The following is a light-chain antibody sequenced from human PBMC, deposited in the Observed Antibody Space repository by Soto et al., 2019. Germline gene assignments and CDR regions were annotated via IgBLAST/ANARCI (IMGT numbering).Light chain of an antibody. CDR2: EVT. CDR1: SSDVGNSNF. CDR3: SSYADFNNVL. Sequence: QSALTQPPSASGSPGQSVTISCTGTSSDVGNSNFISWYQHYPGKAPKLMIYEVTKRRSGVPDRFSGSKSGNIVSLTVSGLQGEDEANYYCSSYADFNNVLFGGGTKLTVL. V-gene: IGLV2-8*01. J-gene: IGLJ3*02.